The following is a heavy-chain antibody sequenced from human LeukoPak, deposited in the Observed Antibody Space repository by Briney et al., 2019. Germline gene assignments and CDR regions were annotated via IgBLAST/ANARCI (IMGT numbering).Heavy chain of an antibody. J-gene: IGHJ4*02. CDR3: AKSRYNWNYADY. CDR1: GFTFSSYG. V-gene: IGHV3-30*02. D-gene: IGHD1-20*01. CDR2: IRYDGSNK. Sequence: GGSLRLSCAASGFTFSSYGMHWVRQAPGKGLEWVAFIRYDGSNKYYADSVKGRFTISRDNSKNTLYLQMNSLRAEDTAVYYCAKSRYNWNYADYWGQGTLVTVSS.